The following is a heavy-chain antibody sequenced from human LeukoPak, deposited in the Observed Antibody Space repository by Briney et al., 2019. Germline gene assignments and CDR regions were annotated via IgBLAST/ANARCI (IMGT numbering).Heavy chain of an antibody. J-gene: IGHJ3*02. Sequence: SETLSLTCTVSGVSIRSSRYYWGWIRQPPGKGLEWSGSIYYSGSTYYNPSLQSRVTISVDTSKNQLSLNLSSVTAADAAVYYCASRGHDIFAIWGQGTMVTVSS. CDR2: IYYSGST. V-gene: IGHV4-39*07. CDR1: GVSIRSSRYY. D-gene: IGHD3-10*01. CDR3: ASRGHDIFAI.